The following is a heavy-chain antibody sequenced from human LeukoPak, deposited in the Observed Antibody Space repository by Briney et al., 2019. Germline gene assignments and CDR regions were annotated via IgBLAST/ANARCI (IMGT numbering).Heavy chain of an antibody. V-gene: IGHV5-51*01. CDR1: GYSFTSYW. J-gene: IGHJ3*02. CDR2: IYPGDSDT. CDR3: ARPEVNYDILTGYPHPDAFDI. Sequence: GESLKISCKGSGYSFTSYWIGWVRQMPGKGLEWMGIIYPGDSDTRYSPSFQGQVTISADKSISTAYLQWSSLKASDTAMYYCARPEVNYDILTGYPHPDAFDIWGQGTMVTVSS. D-gene: IGHD3-9*01.